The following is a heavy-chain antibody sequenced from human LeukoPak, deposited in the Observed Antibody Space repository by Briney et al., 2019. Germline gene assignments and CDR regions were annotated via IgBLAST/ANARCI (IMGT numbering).Heavy chain of an antibody. CDR1: GYTFTSYD. J-gene: IGHJ6*03. D-gene: IGHD3-9*01. Sequence: ASVKVSCEASGYTFTSYDINWVRQATGQGLEWMGWMNPNSGNTGYAQKFQGRVTMTRNTSISTAYMELSSLRSEDTAVYYCARGLRYFDWETANYYYYMDVWGKGTTVTVSS. CDR3: ARGLRYFDWETANYYYYMDV. CDR2: MNPNSGNT. V-gene: IGHV1-8*01.